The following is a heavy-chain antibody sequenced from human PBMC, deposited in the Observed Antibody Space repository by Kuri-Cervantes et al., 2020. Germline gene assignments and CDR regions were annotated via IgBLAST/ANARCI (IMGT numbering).Heavy chain of an antibody. D-gene: IGHD4-17*01. J-gene: IGHJ6*02. CDR3: ARDSDGDYGKYYYYYGMDV. Sequence: SETLSLTCAVYGGSFSGYYWSWIRQPPGKGLEWIGEINHSGSTNYNPSLKSRVTISVDTSKNQFSLKLSSMTAADTAVYYCARDSDGDYGKYYYYYGMDVWGQGTTVTVSS. V-gene: IGHV4-34*01. CDR1: GGSFSGYY. CDR2: INHSGST.